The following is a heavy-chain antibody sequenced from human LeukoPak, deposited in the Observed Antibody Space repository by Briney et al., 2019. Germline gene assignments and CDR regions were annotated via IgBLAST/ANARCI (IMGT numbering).Heavy chain of an antibody. D-gene: IGHD3-3*01. CDR3: ARDFSLAYYDFWSGLKTDAFDI. Sequence: SETLSLTCAVSGGSISSSNWWSWVRQPPGRGLEWIGEIYHSGSTNYNPSLKSRVTISRDTSKNQFSLKLSSVTAADTAVYYCARDFSLAYYDFWSGLKTDAFDIWGQGTMVTVSS. J-gene: IGHJ3*02. CDR1: GGSISSSNW. CDR2: IYHSGST. V-gene: IGHV4-4*02.